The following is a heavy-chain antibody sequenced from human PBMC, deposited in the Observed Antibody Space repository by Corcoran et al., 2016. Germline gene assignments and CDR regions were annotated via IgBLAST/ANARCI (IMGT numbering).Heavy chain of an antibody. Sequence: QVQLVESGGGVVQPGRSLRLSCAASGFTFSSYGMHWVRQAPGKGLEWGAVISYDGSNKYYADSVKGRFTISRDNSKNTLYLQMNSLRAEDTAVYYGAKNAVAGTDDYWGHGTLVTVSS. V-gene: IGHV3-30*18. D-gene: IGHD6-19*01. CDR3: AKNAVAGTDDY. CDR2: ISYDGSNK. J-gene: IGHJ4*01. CDR1: GFTFSSYG.